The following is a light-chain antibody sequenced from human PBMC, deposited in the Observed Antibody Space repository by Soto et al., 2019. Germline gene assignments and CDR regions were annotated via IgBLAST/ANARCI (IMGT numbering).Light chain of an antibody. CDR2: SNN. V-gene: IGLV1-47*02. Sequence: VLTHPPSASGTPGQRVSISCSGYSSSIGTNFVYWYQQLPGTAPKVLIHSNNQRPSGVPDRFSGSKSGTSASLAISGLRSEDEADYYCAAWDDNLSTYVFGSGTKVTV. CDR1: SSSIGTNF. CDR3: AAWDDNLSTYV. J-gene: IGLJ1*01.